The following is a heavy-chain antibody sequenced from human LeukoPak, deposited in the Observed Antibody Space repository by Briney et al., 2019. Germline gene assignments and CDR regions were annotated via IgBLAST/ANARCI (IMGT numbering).Heavy chain of an antibody. CDR2: ISYDGSNK. CDR1: GFTFSSYA. Sequence: GGSLRLSCAASGFTFSSYAMHWVRQAPGKGLEWVAVISYDGSNKYYADSVKGRFTISRDNSKNTLYLQMNSLRAEDTAVYYCARDRGKIQLPDDYWGQGTLVTVSS. CDR3: ARDRGKIQLPDDY. D-gene: IGHD5-18*01. J-gene: IGHJ4*02. V-gene: IGHV3-30-3*01.